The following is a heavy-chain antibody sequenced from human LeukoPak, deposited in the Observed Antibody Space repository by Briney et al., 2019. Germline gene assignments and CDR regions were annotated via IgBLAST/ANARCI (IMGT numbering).Heavy chain of an antibody. Sequence: PSETLSLTCTVSGDSIISSRYYWGWIRQPPGKGLEWIGSIYYTGSTYYNPSLKSRVTISVDTSKNQFSLKLSSVTAADTAVYYCARVRTQVVPATYYYYMDVWGKGTTVTVSS. CDR1: GDSIISSRYY. V-gene: IGHV4-39*07. J-gene: IGHJ6*03. CDR3: ARVRTQVVPATYYYYMDV. CDR2: IYYTGST. D-gene: IGHD2-2*01.